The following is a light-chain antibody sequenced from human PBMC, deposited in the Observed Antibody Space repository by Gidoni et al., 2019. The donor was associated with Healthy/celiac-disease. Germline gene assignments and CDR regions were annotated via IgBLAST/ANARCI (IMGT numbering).Light chain of an antibody. CDR1: NIGDKS. CDR2: YDT. J-gene: IGLJ3*02. V-gene: IGLV3-21*04. CDR3: QVWDSTYNHPV. Sequence: SYVLTQPPSVSVAPGKTASISCGGTNIGDKSVHRYQQRPGQAPLLIISYDTDRPSGIPERISGSNSGNSATLTISRVEAGDEADFYCQVWDSTYNHPVFGGGTKLTVL.